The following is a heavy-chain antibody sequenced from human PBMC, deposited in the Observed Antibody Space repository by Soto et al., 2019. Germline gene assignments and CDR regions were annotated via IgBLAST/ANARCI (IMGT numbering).Heavy chain of an antibody. D-gene: IGHD3-10*01. CDR3: VKKSGWFNT. J-gene: IGHJ5*02. V-gene: IGHV3-23*01. Sequence: GGSLRLSCAASGFTFGTTDMSWVRQAPGEGLEWVSTIDGSGGITYYADSVKGWFTISRDNSRNTVYLQMNSLRGDDTALYYCVKKSGWFNTWGQGALVAVSS. CDR2: IDGSGGIT. CDR1: GFTFGTTD.